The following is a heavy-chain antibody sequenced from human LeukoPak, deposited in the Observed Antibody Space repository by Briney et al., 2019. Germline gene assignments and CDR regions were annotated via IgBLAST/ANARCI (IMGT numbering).Heavy chain of an antibody. CDR3: ARDSFDWFVYYYYGMDV. Sequence: PGGSLRLSCAASGFTFSSYGMHWVRQAPGKGLEWVAVIWYDGSNKYYADSVKGRFTISRDNSKNTLYLQMNSLRAEDTAVYYCARDSFDWFVYYYYGMDVWGQGTTVTVSS. D-gene: IGHD3-9*01. V-gene: IGHV3-33*01. J-gene: IGHJ6*02. CDR2: IWYDGSNK. CDR1: GFTFSSYG.